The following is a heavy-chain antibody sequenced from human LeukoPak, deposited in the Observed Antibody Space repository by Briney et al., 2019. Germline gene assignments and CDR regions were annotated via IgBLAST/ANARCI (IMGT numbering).Heavy chain of an antibody. CDR3: AKLLGYCSGGSCHPGY. Sequence: PGGSLRLSCAASGFTFSSYEMNWVRQAPGKGLEWVSGLSAGGDTTYYADSVKGRFTISRDTSKNTLYLQMNSLRAEDTAVYYCAKLLGYCSGGSCHPGYWGQGTLVTVSS. J-gene: IGHJ4*02. V-gene: IGHV3-23*01. CDR2: LSAGGDTT. D-gene: IGHD2-15*01. CDR1: GFTFSSYE.